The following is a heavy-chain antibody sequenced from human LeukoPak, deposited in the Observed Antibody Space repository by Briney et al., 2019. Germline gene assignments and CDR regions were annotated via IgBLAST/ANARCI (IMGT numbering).Heavy chain of an antibody. CDR3: AKDRMVRGVRSWFDP. Sequence: GGSLRLSCAASGFTFSSYAMSWVRQAPGKGLEWVSAISGSGGSTYYADSVKGRFTISRDNSKNTLYLQMNSLRAEDMAVYYCAKDRMVRGVRSWFDPWGQGTLVTVSS. CDR1: GFTFSSYA. D-gene: IGHD3-10*01. CDR2: ISGSGGST. V-gene: IGHV3-23*01. J-gene: IGHJ5*02.